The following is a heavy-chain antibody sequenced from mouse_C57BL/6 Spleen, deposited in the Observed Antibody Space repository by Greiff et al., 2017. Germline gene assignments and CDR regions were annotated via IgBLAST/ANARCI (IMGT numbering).Heavy chain of an antibody. CDR2: IRSKSNNYAT. J-gene: IGHJ1*03. CDR1: GFSFNTYA. CDR3: VRHNYYGYFDV. Sequence: EVQLVESGGGLVQPKGSLKLSCAASGFSFNTYAMNWVRQAPGKGLEWVARIRSKSNNYATYYADSVKDRFTISRDDSESMLYLQMNNLKTEDTAMYYGVRHNYYGYFDVWGTGTTVTVSS. V-gene: IGHV10-1*01.